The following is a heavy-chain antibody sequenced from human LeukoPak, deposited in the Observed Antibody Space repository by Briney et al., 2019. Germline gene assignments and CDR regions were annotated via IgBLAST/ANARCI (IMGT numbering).Heavy chain of an antibody. CDR3: AKDTSPGYYDSSGYPRAEYFQH. Sequence: GGSLRLSCAASGFTFDDYAMHWVRQAPGKGLEWVSLISGDSGSTYYADSVKGRFTISRDNSKNSLYLQMNSLRTEDTALYYCAKDTSPGYYDSSGYPRAEYFQHWGQGTLVTVSS. D-gene: IGHD3-22*01. CDR1: GFTFDDYA. CDR2: ISGDSGST. V-gene: IGHV3-43*02. J-gene: IGHJ1*01.